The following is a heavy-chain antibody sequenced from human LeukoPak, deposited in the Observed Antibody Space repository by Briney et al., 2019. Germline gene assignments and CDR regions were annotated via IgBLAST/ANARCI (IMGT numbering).Heavy chain of an antibody. Sequence: PGRSLRLSCAASGFTFSSYAMHWVRQAPGKGLEWVAVISYDGSNKYYADSVKGRFTISRDNSKNTLYLQMNSLRAEDTAVYYCARDEYGSSSPRIYYYYGMDVWGQGTTVTVSS. D-gene: IGHD6-13*01. CDR1: GFTFSSYA. J-gene: IGHJ6*02. CDR2: ISYDGSNK. CDR3: ARDEYGSSSPRIYYYYGMDV. V-gene: IGHV3-30*04.